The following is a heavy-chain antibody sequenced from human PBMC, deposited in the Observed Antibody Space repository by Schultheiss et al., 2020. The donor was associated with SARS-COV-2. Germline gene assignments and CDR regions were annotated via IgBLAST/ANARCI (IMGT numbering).Heavy chain of an antibody. V-gene: IGHV3-30*18. D-gene: IGHD1-1*01. CDR1: GFTFSTYW. CDR2: ISYDGSNK. J-gene: IGHJ3*02. CDR3: AKDFVAYEYNYAFDI. Sequence: GGSLRLSCAASGFTFSTYWMSWVRQAPGKGLEWVAVISYDGSNKYYADSVKGRFTISRDNSKNTLYLQMNSLRAEDTAVYYCAKDFVAYEYNYAFDIWGQGTMVTVSS.